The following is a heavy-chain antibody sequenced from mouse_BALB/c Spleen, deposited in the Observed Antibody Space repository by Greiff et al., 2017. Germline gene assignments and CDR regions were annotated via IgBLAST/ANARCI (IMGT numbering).Heavy chain of an antibody. J-gene: IGHJ2*01. CDR2: ISSGGSYT. D-gene: IGHD2-1*01. Sequence: EVKLMESGGGLVKPGGSLKLSCAASGFTFSSYAMSWVRQTPEKRLEWVATISSGGSYTYYPDSVKGRFTISRDNAKNTLYLQMSSLRSEDTAMYYCARQSGNYEGYYFDYWGQGTTLTVSS. V-gene: IGHV5-9-3*01. CDR1: GFTFSSYA. CDR3: ARQSGNYEGYYFDY.